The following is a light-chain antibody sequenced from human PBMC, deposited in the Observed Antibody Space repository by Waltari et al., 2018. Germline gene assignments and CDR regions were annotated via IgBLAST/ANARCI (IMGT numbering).Light chain of an antibody. Sequence: QSALTQPASVSGSPGQSITISCTGTSSDVGGYDYVSWYQQHPGTAPKLMIYEVSNRPSGVSNRFSGSKSDNTASLTISGLQAEDEADYYCSSYTSNNTRVFGGGTKLTVL. J-gene: IGLJ3*02. CDR1: SSDVGGYDY. CDR2: EVS. V-gene: IGLV2-14*01. CDR3: SSYTSNNTRV.